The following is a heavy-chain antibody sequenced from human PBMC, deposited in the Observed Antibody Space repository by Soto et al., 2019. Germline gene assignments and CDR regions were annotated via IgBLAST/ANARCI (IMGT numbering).Heavy chain of an antibody. J-gene: IGHJ4*02. CDR2: INPNGGST. D-gene: IGHD7-27*01. V-gene: IGHV1-46*01. CDR3: ARGLTSGDY. CDR1: GYTFTSFY. Sequence: QVQLVQSGAEVKNPGASVKLSCKASGYTFTSFYIHWVRQAPGQELEWMAIINPNGGSTNYAPNLQGRVTLTRDTSTNTVYIELSSLGSEDTAVYYCARGLTSGDYWGQGTLVTVSS.